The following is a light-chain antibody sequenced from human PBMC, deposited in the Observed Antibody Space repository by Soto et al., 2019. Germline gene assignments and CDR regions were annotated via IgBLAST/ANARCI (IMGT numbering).Light chain of an antibody. V-gene: IGKV3-15*01. Sequence: ELVMTRSRANLPVSPGERGTRAWRASQSVSIYLAWYQQKPGQAPRLLIYGASTRATGIPARFSGSGAGTDFTLTICTLQSEGLAVYHCLQYNIWPPATFGQGTRLEIK. CDR3: LQYNIWPPAT. J-gene: IGKJ5*01. CDR2: GAS. CDR1: QSVSIY.